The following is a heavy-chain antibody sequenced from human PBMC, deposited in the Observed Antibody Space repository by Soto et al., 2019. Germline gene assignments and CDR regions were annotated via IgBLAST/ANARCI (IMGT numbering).Heavy chain of an antibody. J-gene: IGHJ6*03. V-gene: IGHV1-18*01. CDR1: GYTFTIYG. CDR2: ISAYNGNT. Sequence: ASVKVSCKASGYTFTIYGISWVRQAPGQGLEWMGWISAYNGNTNYAQKLQGRVTMTTDTSTSTAYMELRSLRSDDTAVYYCARGRYYDFWSGYSYNYYYYYMDVWGKGTTVTVS. CDR3: ARGRYYDFWSGYSYNYYYYYMDV. D-gene: IGHD3-3*01.